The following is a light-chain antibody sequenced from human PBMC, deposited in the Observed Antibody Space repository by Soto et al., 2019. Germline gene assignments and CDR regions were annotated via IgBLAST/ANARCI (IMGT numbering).Light chain of an antibody. CDR2: WAS. J-gene: IGKJ1*01. CDR1: QSVLYSSNNKNY. CDR3: QQYYSTLRT. V-gene: IGKV4-1*01. Sequence: DIVMTQSPDSLAVSLGERATINCKSSQSVLYSSNNKNYLAWYQQKPGQPPNLLIYWASTRESGVPDRFSGSGSGKDFTLTISSLQDEDVAVYYCQQYYSTLRTFGQGTKVEIK.